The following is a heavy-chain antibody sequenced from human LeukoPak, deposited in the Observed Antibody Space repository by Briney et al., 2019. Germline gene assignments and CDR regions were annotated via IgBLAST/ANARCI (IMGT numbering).Heavy chain of an antibody. V-gene: IGHV1-69*05. CDR1: GGTFSSYA. D-gene: IGHD3-10*01. CDR3: ARDEYGSGSSSAFDY. CDR2: IIPIFGTA. J-gene: IGHJ4*02. Sequence: SVKVSCKASGGTFSSYAISWVRQAPGQGLEWMGGIIPIFGTANYAQKFQGRVTITTDESTSTAYMELSSLRSEDTAVYYCARDEYGSGSSSAFDYWGQGTLVTVSS.